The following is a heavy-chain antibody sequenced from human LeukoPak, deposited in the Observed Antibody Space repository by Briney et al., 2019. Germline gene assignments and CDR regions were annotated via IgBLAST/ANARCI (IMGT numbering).Heavy chain of an antibody. V-gene: IGHV3-30*03. D-gene: IGHD3-22*01. CDR2: ISHDGGNK. Sequence: GGSLRLSCAASGFIFSSYGMHWVRQAPGKGLEWVAVISHDGGNKYYADSVKGRFTISRDNSKSTLYLQMNSLRAEDTAVYYCSGYNWFDPWGQGTLVTVSS. CDR1: GFIFSSYG. J-gene: IGHJ5*02. CDR3: SGYNWFDP.